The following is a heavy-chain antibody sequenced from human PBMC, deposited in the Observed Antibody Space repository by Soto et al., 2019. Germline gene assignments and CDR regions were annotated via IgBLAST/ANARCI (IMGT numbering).Heavy chain of an antibody. CDR3: ATLGGRYSRVSVPY. V-gene: IGHV3-33*01. CDR2: IWYDGSNK. J-gene: IGHJ4*02. Sequence: QVQLVESGGGVVQPGRSLRLSCAASGFTFSSYGMHWVRQAPGKGLEWVAVIWYDGSNKYYADSVKGRFTISRDNSKNALYQQRNALRAEDGVVYCWATLGGRYSRVSVPYWGQGTLVPVSS. CDR1: GFTFSSYG. D-gene: IGHD6-13*01.